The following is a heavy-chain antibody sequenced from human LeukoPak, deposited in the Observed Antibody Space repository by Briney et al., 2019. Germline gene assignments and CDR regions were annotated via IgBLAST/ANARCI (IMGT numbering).Heavy chain of an antibody. CDR1: GFTFSSYW. CDR3: ARGGGSYPFFDH. CDR2: IKQDGSEK. J-gene: IGHJ4*02. V-gene: IGHV3-7*01. Sequence: GGSLRLSCAASGFTFSSYWMSWVRQAPGKGLEWVANIKQDGSEKYYVDSVKGRFTISRDNVKNSLYLRMNSLRAEDTAVYYCARGGGSYPFFDHWGQGTLVTVSS. D-gene: IGHD1-26*01.